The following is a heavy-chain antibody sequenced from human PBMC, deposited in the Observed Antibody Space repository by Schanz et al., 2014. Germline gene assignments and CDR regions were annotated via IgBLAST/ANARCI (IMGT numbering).Heavy chain of an antibody. J-gene: IGHJ6*02. V-gene: IGHV1-18*04. Sequence: QVQLVQSGAEVQKPGASVMLSCKTSGYSFNLFGVSWVRQAPGQGLEWMGWISAYNGNTNYAQKVQGRVTLTTDTSTSTAYMELRNLRSDDTAVYYCARDVAAAGNYYYYFGMDVWGQGTLVTVSS. CDR2: ISAYNGNT. D-gene: IGHD6-13*01. CDR3: ARDVAAAGNYYYYFGMDV. CDR1: GYSFNLFG.